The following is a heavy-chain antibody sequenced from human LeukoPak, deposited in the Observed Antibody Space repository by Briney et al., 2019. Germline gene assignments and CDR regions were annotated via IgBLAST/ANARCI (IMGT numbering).Heavy chain of an antibody. J-gene: IGHJ5*02. Sequence: ASVKVSCKASAYTFTGYYMHWVRQAPGQGLEWMGWINPNSGGTNYARKFQGRVTMTRDTSISTAYMELSRLRSDDTAVYYCARGREYCSGGSCYSKAPGFDPWGQGTLVTVSS. CDR3: ARGREYCSGGSCYSKAPGFDP. V-gene: IGHV1-2*02. D-gene: IGHD2-15*01. CDR2: INPNSGGT. CDR1: AYTFTGYY.